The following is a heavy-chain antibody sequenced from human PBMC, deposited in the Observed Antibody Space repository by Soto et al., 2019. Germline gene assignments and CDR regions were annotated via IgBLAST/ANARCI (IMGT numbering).Heavy chain of an antibody. CDR3: ARRKKVYSSSSHNWFDP. V-gene: IGHV4-30-2*01. J-gene: IGHJ5*02. CDR1: GGSISSGGYS. D-gene: IGHD6-6*01. Sequence: PSETLSLTCAVSGGSISSGGYSWSWIRQPPGKGLEWIGYIYHSGSTNYNPSLKSRVTISVDTSKNQFSLKLSSVTAADTAVYYCARRKKVYSSSSHNWFDPWGQGTLVTVSS. CDR2: IYHSGST.